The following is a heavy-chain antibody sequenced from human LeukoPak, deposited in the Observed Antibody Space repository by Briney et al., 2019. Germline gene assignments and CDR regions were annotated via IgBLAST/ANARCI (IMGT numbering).Heavy chain of an antibody. CDR2: IRYDGSNK. CDR3: AKPGFLEWPPPRD. D-gene: IGHD3-3*01. V-gene: IGHV3-30*02. Sequence: PGGSLRPSCAASGFTFSSYGMHWVRQAPGKGLEWVAFIRYDGSNKYYADSVKGRFTISRDNSKNTLYLQMNSLRAGDTAVYYCAKPGFLEWPPPRDWGQGTLVTVSS. J-gene: IGHJ4*02. CDR1: GFTFSSYG.